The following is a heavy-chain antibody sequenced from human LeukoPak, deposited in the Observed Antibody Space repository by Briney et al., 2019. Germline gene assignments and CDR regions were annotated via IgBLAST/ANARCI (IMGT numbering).Heavy chain of an antibody. D-gene: IGHD5-18*01. Sequence: GGSLRLSCAASGFTFSSYAMNWVRQAPGKGLEWVGRIKSKTDGGTTDYAAPVKGRFTISRDDSKNTLYLQMNSLKTEDTAVYYCTTAPIQLWFEPDFDYWGQGTLVTVSS. J-gene: IGHJ4*02. V-gene: IGHV3-15*01. CDR2: IKSKTDGGTT. CDR3: TTAPIQLWFEPDFDY. CDR1: GFTFSSYA.